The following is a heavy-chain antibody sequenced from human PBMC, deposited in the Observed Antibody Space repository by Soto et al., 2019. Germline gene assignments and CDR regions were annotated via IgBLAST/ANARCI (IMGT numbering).Heavy chain of an antibody. CDR2: ITANSDYT. CDR3: TRVDGYTHPSDF. Sequence: VGALRLSSAASGFHFSAYSMSGVRGAPGKGLEWVSSITANSDYTYPADSLKGRFTISRDNAKSSLYLQMNNLRVDDTALYFCTRVDGYTHPSDFWGQGTQVTVSS. V-gene: IGHV3-21*01. CDR1: GFHFSAYS. D-gene: IGHD5-12*01. J-gene: IGHJ4*02.